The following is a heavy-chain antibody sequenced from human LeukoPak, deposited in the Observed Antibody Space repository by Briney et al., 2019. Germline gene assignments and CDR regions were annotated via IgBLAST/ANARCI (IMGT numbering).Heavy chain of an antibody. Sequence: ASVKVSCKASGYTFTSYGISWVRQAPGQGLEWMGIINPSGGSTSYAQKFQGRVTMTRDTSTSTVYMELSSLRSEDTAVYYCAGSLDYCSGGSCYSGTYYYGMDVWGQGTTVTVSS. CDR1: GYTFTSYG. D-gene: IGHD2-15*01. V-gene: IGHV1-46*01. CDR3: AGSLDYCSGGSCYSGTYYYGMDV. CDR2: INPSGGST. J-gene: IGHJ6*02.